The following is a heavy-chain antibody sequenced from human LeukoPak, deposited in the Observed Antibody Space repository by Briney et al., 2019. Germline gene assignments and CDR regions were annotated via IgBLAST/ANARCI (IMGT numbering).Heavy chain of an antibody. D-gene: IGHD4/OR15-4a*01. J-gene: IGHJ4*02. CDR2: INHSGST. Sequence: SETLSLTCAVYGGSFSGYYWSWIRQPPGKGLEWIGEINHSGSTNYNPSLKSRVTISVDTSKNQFSLKLSSVTAADTAVYYCARGPMVSLDYWGQGTLVTVSS. V-gene: IGHV4-34*01. CDR1: GGSFSGYY. CDR3: ARGPMVSLDY.